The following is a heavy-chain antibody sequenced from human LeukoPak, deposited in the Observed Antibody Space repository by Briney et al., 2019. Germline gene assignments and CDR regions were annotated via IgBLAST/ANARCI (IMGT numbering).Heavy chain of an antibody. Sequence: ASVKVSCKASGYTFTSYDINWVRQATGQGLEWMGWMNPNSGNTGYAQKFQGRVTMTRNTSISIAYMELSSLRSEDTAVYYCARGFGCSSTSCYPDYYYYYYMDVWGKGTTVTVSS. CDR1: GYTFTSYD. CDR2: MNPNSGNT. D-gene: IGHD2-2*01. CDR3: ARGFGCSSTSCYPDYYYYYYMDV. V-gene: IGHV1-8*01. J-gene: IGHJ6*03.